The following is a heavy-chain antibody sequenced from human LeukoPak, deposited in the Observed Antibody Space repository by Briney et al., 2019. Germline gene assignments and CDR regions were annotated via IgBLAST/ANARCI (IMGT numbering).Heavy chain of an antibody. J-gene: IGHJ4*02. CDR3: ARARFGYNRGPFDY. D-gene: IGHD5-24*01. CDR2: ISYDGSNK. Sequence: GGSLRLSCAASGFTFSNYAMHWVRQAPGKGLEWGTFISYDGSNKHYADSVQGRFTISRDNSKNTLYLQMNSLRPEDTAVYYCARARFGYNRGPFDYWGQGILVTVSS. CDR1: GFTFSNYA. V-gene: IGHV3-30-3*01.